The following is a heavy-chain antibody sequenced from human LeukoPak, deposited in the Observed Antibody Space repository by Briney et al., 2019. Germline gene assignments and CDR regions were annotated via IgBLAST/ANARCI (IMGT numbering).Heavy chain of an antibody. V-gene: IGHV7-4-1*02. D-gene: IGHD5-24*01. J-gene: IGHJ4*02. Sequence: ASVKVSCKASGYTFTSYAMNWVRQAPGQGLEWMGWVNTKTGNPTYAQGFTGRYVFSLDTSVSTAYLQISSLKAEDTAVYYCARGARQMATKFFDYWGQGTLVTVSS. CDR2: VNTKTGNP. CDR3: ARGARQMATKFFDY. CDR1: GYTFTSYA.